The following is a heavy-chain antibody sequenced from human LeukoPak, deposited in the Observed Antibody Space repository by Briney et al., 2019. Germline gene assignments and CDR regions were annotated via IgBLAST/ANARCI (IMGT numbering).Heavy chain of an antibody. V-gene: IGHV3-23*01. J-gene: IGHJ4*02. Sequence: GGSLRLSCAASGFTFRNYAMSWVRQAPGKGLEWVSAIGGRGGGTYYADSVKGRFPVSRDDSKNTLYLQMNTLRAEDTAVYYCAKWGDYDILTGYYDSDYWGQGTLVTVSS. D-gene: IGHD3-9*01. CDR3: AKWGDYDILTGYYDSDY. CDR2: IGGRGGGT. CDR1: GFTFRNYA.